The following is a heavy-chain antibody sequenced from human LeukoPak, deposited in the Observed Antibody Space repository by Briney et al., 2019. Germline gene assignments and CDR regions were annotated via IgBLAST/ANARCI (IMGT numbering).Heavy chain of an antibody. J-gene: IGHJ4*02. Sequence: GASVKVSCKASGYTFTSYDINWVRQATGQGLEWMGWMNPNSGNTGYAQKFQGRVTMTRNTSISTAYMELSSLRSEDTAVYYCARTILGVVIEDYWGQGTLVTVSS. D-gene: IGHD3-3*01. CDR1: GYTFTSYD. V-gene: IGHV1-8*01. CDR3: ARTILGVVIEDY. CDR2: MNPNSGNT.